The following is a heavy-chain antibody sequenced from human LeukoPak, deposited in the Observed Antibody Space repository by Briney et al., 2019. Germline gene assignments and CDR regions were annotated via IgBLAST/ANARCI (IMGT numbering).Heavy chain of an antibody. CDR1: GFTFSDYY. CDR2: ISSSGSTI. CDR3: ARDGGILYSSAWNDY. V-gene: IGHV3-11*04. J-gene: IGHJ4*02. D-gene: IGHD6-25*01. Sequence: AGGSLRLSCAASGFTFSDYYMSWIRQAPGKGLEWVSYISSSGSTIYYADSVKGRFTISRDNAKNSLYLQMNGLRAEDTAVYYCARDGGILYSSAWNDYWGQGTLVTVSS.